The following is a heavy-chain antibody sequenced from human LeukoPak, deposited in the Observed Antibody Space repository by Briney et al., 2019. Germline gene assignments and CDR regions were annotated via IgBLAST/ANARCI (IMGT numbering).Heavy chain of an antibody. CDR1: GFTFSNSA. V-gene: IGHV3-23*01. D-gene: IGHD6-6*01. J-gene: IGHJ4*02. Sequence: GGSLRLSCAASGFTFSNSAMTWVRQAPGEGLEWVSLISGTGGSTYYADSVKGRFSISRDNSKNTLYLQMNSLRAEDTAVYYCAKERPNIAARPVDCWGQGTLVTVSS. CDR2: ISGTGGST. CDR3: AKERPNIAARPVDC.